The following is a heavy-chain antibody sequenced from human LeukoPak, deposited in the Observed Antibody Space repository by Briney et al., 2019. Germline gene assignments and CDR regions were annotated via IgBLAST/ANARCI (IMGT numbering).Heavy chain of an antibody. Sequence: GGSLRLSCAASGFTFSSYWMSWVRQAPGKGLEWVANIKQDGSEKYYVDSVQGRFIISRDNAKNSLYLQMNSLRAEDTAVYYCARGAEVVTAILDYWGQGALVTVSS. J-gene: IGHJ4*02. CDR1: GFTFSSYW. CDR2: IKQDGSEK. D-gene: IGHD2-21*02. V-gene: IGHV3-7*01. CDR3: ARGAEVVTAILDY.